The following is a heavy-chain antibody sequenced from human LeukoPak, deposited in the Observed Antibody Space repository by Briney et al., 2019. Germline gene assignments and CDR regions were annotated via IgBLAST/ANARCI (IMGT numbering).Heavy chain of an antibody. CDR3: ARIPGDRPDD. Sequence: SETLSLTCTVSGGSISSSRYYWAWIRQPPGKGLDWIGTINYSGTTYYNPSLKSRVTISVDTSNNRFSLRLSSVTAADTAVYYCARIPGDRPDDWGQGTLVTVS. CDR2: INYSGTT. J-gene: IGHJ4*02. CDR1: GGSISSSRYY. V-gene: IGHV4-39*01. D-gene: IGHD7-27*01.